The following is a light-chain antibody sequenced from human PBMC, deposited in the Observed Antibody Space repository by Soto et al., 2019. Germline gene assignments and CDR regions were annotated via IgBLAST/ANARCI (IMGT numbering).Light chain of an antibody. CDR2: DAS. J-gene: IGKJ4*01. V-gene: IGKV3-11*01. Sequence: EIVLTQSPATQSLSPGERATLSCRASQSVSSYLAWYQKKPGQAPRLLIYDASNRATGIPARFSGSGSGTDFTLTISSLDLEDFAVYYCQQRSDWPSTFGEGTSVEIK. CDR3: QQRSDWPST. CDR1: QSVSSY.